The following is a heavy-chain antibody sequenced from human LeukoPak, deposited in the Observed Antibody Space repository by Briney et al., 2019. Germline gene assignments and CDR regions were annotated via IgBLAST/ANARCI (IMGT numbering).Heavy chain of an antibody. D-gene: IGHD4/OR15-4a*01. CDR3: ARRPGEYGGNDFDY. J-gene: IGHJ4*02. V-gene: IGHV4-59*08. Sequence: PSETLSLTCTVSGGPISTYYWTWIRQPPGKGLEWIGYIYYSGSTHYNPSLKSRVTISVDTSKNQFSLKLSSVTAADTAVYYCARRPGEYGGNDFDYWGQGTLVTVSS. CDR1: GGPISTYY. CDR2: IYYSGST.